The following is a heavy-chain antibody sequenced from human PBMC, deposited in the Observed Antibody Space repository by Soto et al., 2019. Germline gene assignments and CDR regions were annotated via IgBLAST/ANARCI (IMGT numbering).Heavy chain of an antibody. CDR1: GGSISTSSFY. Sequence: SETLSLTCTVSGGSISTSSFYWAWIRQPPGKGLEWIGSIYYSGTTYYTSSLKSRVTISVDTSKNQFSLKLTSVTAADTAVYYCSRARNFLTGYYKGGFYYFDYWGQGTPVTVSS. J-gene: IGHJ4*02. V-gene: IGHV4-39*07. D-gene: IGHD3-9*01. CDR2: IYYSGTT. CDR3: SRARNFLTGYYKGGFYYFDY.